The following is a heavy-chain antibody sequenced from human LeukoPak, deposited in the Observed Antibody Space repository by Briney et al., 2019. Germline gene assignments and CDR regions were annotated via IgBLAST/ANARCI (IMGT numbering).Heavy chain of an antibody. V-gene: IGHV6-1*01. D-gene: IGHD2/OR15-2a*01. CDR1: GDSVPSSRAA. J-gene: IGHJ4*02. CDR3: ARDSISTRLFDD. CDR2: TYYRSKWYN. Sequence: SQTLSLTCAISGDSVPSSRAAWNWIRQSPSRGLEWLGRTYYRSKWYNDYALSVKSRITISPDTSKNQFSLQLNSVTPEDTAVYFCARDSISTRLFDDWGQGTLVTVSS.